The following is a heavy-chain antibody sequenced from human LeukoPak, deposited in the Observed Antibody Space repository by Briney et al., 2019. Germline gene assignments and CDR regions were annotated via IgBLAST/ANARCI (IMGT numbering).Heavy chain of an antibody. D-gene: IGHD6-13*01. CDR3: ARGPRILAAGSYYFDY. V-gene: IGHV3-48*04. J-gene: IGHJ4*02. CDR2: INVNGGAM. CDR1: GFTFSRYW. Sequence: GGSLRLSCAASGFTFSRYWMSWVRQAPGKGLEWVSFINVNGGAMYYADFVKGRFTISRDNAKSSLYLEMNSLRVEDTAVYYCARGPRILAAGSYYFDYWGQGSLVTVSS.